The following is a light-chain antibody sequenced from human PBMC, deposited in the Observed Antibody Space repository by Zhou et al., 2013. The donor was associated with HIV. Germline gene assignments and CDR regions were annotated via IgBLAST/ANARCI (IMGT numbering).Light chain of an antibody. Sequence: DIQMTQSPSTLSASVGDRVTITCRASQSLTSWLAWYQQKPGKAPKLLIYKASTLESGVPSRFSGSGSGTEFTLTISRLQPDDFATYYCQQYNTYPITFGQGTRLEI. V-gene: IGKV1-5*03. CDR3: QQYNTYPIT. J-gene: IGKJ5*01. CDR1: QSLTSW. CDR2: KAS.